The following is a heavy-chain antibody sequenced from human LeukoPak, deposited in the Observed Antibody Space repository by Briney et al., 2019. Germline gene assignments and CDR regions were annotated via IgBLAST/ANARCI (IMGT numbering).Heavy chain of an antibody. Sequence: SVKVSCKASGGTFSSYAISWVRQAPGQGLESLGRIIPIFGTANYAQKFQGRVTITTDESTSTAYMELSSLRSEDTAVYYCARLGSGSNSYTLDYWGQGTLVTVSS. J-gene: IGHJ4*02. CDR2: IIPIFGTA. CDR3: ARLGSGSNSYTLDY. V-gene: IGHV1-69*05. D-gene: IGHD4-11*01. CDR1: GGTFSSYA.